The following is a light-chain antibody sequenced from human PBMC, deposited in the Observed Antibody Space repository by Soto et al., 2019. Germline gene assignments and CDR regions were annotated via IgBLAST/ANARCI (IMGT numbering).Light chain of an antibody. CDR2: DVS. J-gene: IGLJ1*01. V-gene: IGLV2-14*03. CDR3: SSYTGSSTRLYV. CDR1: SSDVGCYNY. Sequence: QSALTQPASVSGSPGQSITISCTGTSSDVGCYNYVSWYQQHPGKAPKLMIYDVSNRPSGVSNRFSGSKSGNTASLTISGLQAEDEGDYYCSSYTGSSTRLYVFGTGTKVTVL.